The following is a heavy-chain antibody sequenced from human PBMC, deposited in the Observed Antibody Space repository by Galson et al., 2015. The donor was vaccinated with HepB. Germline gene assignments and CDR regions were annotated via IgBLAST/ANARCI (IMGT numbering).Heavy chain of an antibody. Sequence: SLRLSCAASGFTFSSYWMSWVRQAPGKGLEWVANIKQDGSEKYYVDSVKGRFTISRDNAKNSLYLQMNSLRAEDTAVYYCASGGRRNSGYWYFDLWGRGTLVTVSS. D-gene: IGHD1-26*01. CDR1: GFTFSSYW. J-gene: IGHJ2*01. CDR2: IKQDGSEK. CDR3: ASGGRRNSGYWYFDL. V-gene: IGHV3-7*03.